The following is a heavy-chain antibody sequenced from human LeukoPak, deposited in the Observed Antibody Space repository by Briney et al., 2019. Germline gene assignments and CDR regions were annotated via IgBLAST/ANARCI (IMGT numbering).Heavy chain of an antibody. CDR1: EFTFSSYG. Sequence: GGSLRLSCAASEFTFSSYGMHWVRQAPGKGLEWVAVIWYDGSNKYYADSVKGRFTISRDNSKNTLYLQMNSLRAEDTAVYYCARDFMLDSLGFDYWGQGTLVTVSS. D-gene: IGHD3/OR15-3a*01. CDR2: IWYDGSNK. J-gene: IGHJ4*02. CDR3: ARDFMLDSLGFDY. V-gene: IGHV3-33*08.